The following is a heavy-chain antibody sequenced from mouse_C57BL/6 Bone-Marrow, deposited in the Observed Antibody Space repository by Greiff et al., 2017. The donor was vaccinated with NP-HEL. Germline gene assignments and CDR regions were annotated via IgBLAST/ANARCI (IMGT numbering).Heavy chain of an antibody. CDR1: GFTFSSYG. CDR2: ISSGGSYT. Sequence: EVHLVESGGDLVKPGGSLKLSCAASGFTFSSYGMSWVRQTPDKRLEWVATISSGGSYTYYQDSVKGRFTIYRDNAKNTLYLQMSSLKSEDTAMYYCARHPVFTFDYWGQGTTLTVSS. D-gene: IGHD2-12*01. J-gene: IGHJ2*01. V-gene: IGHV5-6*01. CDR3: ARHPVFTFDY.